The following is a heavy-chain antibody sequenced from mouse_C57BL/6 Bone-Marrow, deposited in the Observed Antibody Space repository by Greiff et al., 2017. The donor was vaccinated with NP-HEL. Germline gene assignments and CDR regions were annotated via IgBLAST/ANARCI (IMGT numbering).Heavy chain of an antibody. CDR3: ARSAYCGSSYPFAY. V-gene: IGHV1-50*01. CDR2: IDPADSYT. J-gene: IGHJ3*01. CDR1: GYTFTSYW. D-gene: IGHD1-1*01. Sequence: QVQLQQPGAELVKPGASVKLSCKASGYTFTSYWMQWVKQRPGQGLEWIGEIDPADSYTNYNQKFKGKATLTVDTSSSTAYMQLSSLTSEDSAVYYCARSAYCGSSYPFAYWGQGTLVTVS.